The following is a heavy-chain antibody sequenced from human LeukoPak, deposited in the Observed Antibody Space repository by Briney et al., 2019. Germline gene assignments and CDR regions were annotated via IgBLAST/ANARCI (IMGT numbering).Heavy chain of an antibody. D-gene: IGHD3-10*01. CDR1: GFTFSSYA. CDR2: ISGSGFT. CDR3: AKGSDLWFGET. V-gene: IGHV3-23*01. J-gene: IGHJ4*02. Sequence: GGSLRLSCAASGFTFSSYAMSWVRQAPGKGLEWVSAISGSGFTYYADSVKGRFTISRDNSKNTLYLQMNSLRAEDTAVYYCAKGSDLWFGETWGQGTLVTVSS.